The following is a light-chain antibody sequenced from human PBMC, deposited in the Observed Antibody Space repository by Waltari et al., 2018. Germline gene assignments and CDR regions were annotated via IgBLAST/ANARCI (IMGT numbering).Light chain of an antibody. J-gene: IGKJ5*01. CDR3: QQYYSTPPIT. Sequence: DIVMTQSPDSLAVSLGERATINCKSSQSVLYSATNKNYLAWYQQKPGQHPKLLIYWASTRESGVPDRFSGSGSGANFTLTISSRQAEDVAVYYCQQYYSTPPITFGQGTRLEIK. CDR2: WAS. CDR1: QSVLYSATNKNY. V-gene: IGKV4-1*01.